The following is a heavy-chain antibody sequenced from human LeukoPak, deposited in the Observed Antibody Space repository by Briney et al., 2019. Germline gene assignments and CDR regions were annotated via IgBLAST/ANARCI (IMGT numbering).Heavy chain of an antibody. Sequence: GGSLRLSCAASGFTFSSYGMHWVRQAPGKGLEWVAFIRYDGSNKYYADSVKGRFTISRDNSKNTLYLQMNSLRAEDTAVYYCARDLPRYYDSSGYYWDYWGQGTLVTVSS. J-gene: IGHJ4*02. CDR1: GFTFSSYG. V-gene: IGHV3-30*02. D-gene: IGHD3-22*01. CDR2: IRYDGSNK. CDR3: ARDLPRYYDSSGYYWDY.